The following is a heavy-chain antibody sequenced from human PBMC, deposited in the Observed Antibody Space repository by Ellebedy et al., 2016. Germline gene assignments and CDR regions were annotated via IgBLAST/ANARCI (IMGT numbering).Heavy chain of an antibody. D-gene: IGHD3-10*01. Sequence: GGSLRLSXAASGFTFSSYSMNWVRQAPGKGLEWVSSISSSSSYIYYADSVKGRFTISRDNAKNSLYLQMNSLRAEDTAVYYCAREQVLLWFGELLNSGMDVWGQGTTVTVSS. CDR3: AREQVLLWFGELLNSGMDV. V-gene: IGHV3-21*01. J-gene: IGHJ6*02. CDR1: GFTFSSYS. CDR2: ISSSSSYI.